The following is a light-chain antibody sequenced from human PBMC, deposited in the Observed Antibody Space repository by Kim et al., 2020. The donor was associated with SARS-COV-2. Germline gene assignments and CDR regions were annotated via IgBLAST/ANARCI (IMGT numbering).Light chain of an antibody. CDR3: QQYYYYRFS. CDR1: QTVCTW. V-gene: IGKV1-5*01. CDR2: DTS. Sequence: SSAVGDRVTVTCRVSQTVCTWWAWYQQKPGKAPNLLIYDTSTLQHGVPSRFSGSGSGTEFTLTITSLRPDDSATYYCQQYYYYRFSFGQGTKLEI. J-gene: IGKJ2*01.